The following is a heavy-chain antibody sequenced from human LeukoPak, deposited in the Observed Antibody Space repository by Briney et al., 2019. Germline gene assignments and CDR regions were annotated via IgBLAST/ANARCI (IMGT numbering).Heavy chain of an antibody. J-gene: IGHJ5*02. CDR2: IYYSGST. D-gene: IGHD2-2*01. CDR1: GGSISSGGFY. Sequence: PSQTLSLTCTVSGGSISSGGFYWSWIRQHPGKGLEWIGYIYYSGSTYYNPSLKSRVTISVDTSKNRFSLKLSSVTAADTAVYYCARDSPLCSSTSCYPANWFDPWGQGTLVTVSS. CDR3: ARDSPLCSSTSCYPANWFDP. V-gene: IGHV4-31*03.